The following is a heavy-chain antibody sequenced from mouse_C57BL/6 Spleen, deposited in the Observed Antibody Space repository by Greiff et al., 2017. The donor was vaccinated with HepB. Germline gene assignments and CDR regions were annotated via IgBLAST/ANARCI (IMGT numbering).Heavy chain of an antibody. J-gene: IGHJ1*03. CDR3: ARYTSYWYFDV. Sequence: SCKASGYTFTSYWMQWVKQRPGQGLEWIGEIDPSDSYTNYNQKFKGKATLTVDTSSSTAYMQLSSLTSEDSAVYYCARYTSYWYFDVWGTGTTVTVSS. D-gene: IGHD1-1*01. CDR2: IDPSDSYT. CDR1: GYTFTSYW. V-gene: IGHV1-50*01.